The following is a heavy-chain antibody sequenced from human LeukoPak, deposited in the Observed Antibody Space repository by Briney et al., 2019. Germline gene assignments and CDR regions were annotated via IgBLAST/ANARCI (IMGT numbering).Heavy chain of an antibody. V-gene: IGHV3-11*04. D-gene: IGHD2-2*01. CDR2: IGTSGSTI. Sequence: GGSLRLSCAAPGFTFSDYYMSWIRQAPGKGLEWVSYIGTSGSTIYYADSVKGRFTFSRDNAKNSLYLQMNSLRAEDTAVYYCARDFSTSCYECWFDPWGQGTLVTVSS. J-gene: IGHJ5*02. CDR1: GFTFSDYY. CDR3: ARDFSTSCYECWFDP.